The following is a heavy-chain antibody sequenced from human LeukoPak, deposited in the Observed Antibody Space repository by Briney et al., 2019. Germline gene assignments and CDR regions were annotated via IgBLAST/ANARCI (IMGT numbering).Heavy chain of an antibody. CDR3: ARTHPSSLAARNFDY. Sequence: SETLSLTCGVSGDSITSYYWNWIRQPPGKGLEWIGYTHYSGSTTYNPSLKSRVTTSVDTSKNQFSLNLSSVTAADTAVYYCARTHPSSLAARNFDYWGQGTLVTVSS. CDR2: THYSGST. CDR1: GDSITSYY. D-gene: IGHD6-6*01. V-gene: IGHV4-59*01. J-gene: IGHJ4*02.